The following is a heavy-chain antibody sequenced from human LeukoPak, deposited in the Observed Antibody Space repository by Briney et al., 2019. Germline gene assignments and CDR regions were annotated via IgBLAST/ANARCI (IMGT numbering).Heavy chain of an antibody. CDR2: IREDGGEK. CDR3: VSHLPWTSLDY. D-gene: IGHD2-2*01. CDR1: GFTFSTHW. J-gene: IGHJ4*02. Sequence: GGSLRLSCAASGFTFSTHWMSWVRQTPGKGLEWVANIREDGGEKHYLDSVKGRFTISRDNAKNSLYLQMNSLRAEDTGVYFCVSHLPWTSLDYWGLGTRVTVSS. V-gene: IGHV3-7*01.